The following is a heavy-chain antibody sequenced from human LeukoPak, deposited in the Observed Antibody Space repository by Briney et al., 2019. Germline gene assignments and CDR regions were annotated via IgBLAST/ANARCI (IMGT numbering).Heavy chain of an antibody. V-gene: IGHV3-30*02. CDR1: GFSLSSYG. J-gene: IGHJ6*04. CDR2: IRYDGITK. D-gene: IGHD1-1*01. CDR3: AKGTGFKDV. Sequence: GGSLRLSCAASGFSLSSYGMHWIRQAPGKGLEWVAFIRYDGITKFYPDSVKGRFTVFRDTSKNTLFLQMNSLRTEDTAAYYCAKGTGFKDVWGKGTTVTISS.